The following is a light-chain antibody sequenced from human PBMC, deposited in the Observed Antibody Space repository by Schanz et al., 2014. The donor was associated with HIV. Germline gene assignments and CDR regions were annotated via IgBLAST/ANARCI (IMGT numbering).Light chain of an antibody. J-gene: IGLJ2*01. CDR2: DVN. CDR1: SSDVGIYNF. CDR3: SSHSATAPYVI. V-gene: IGLV2-8*01. Sequence: QSALTQPPSASGSPGQSVTISCTGTSSDVGIYNFVSWYQQHPGKAPKLIIYDVNNRPSGVSHRFSGSKSDNTAALTISGLQTEDEAEYYCSSHSATAPYVIFGGGTKLTVL.